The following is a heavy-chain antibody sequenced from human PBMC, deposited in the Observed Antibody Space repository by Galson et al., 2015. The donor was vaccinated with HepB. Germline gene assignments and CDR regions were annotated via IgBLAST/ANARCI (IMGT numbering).Heavy chain of an antibody. V-gene: IGHV3-23*01. CDR2: ISGSGGST. D-gene: IGHD3-10*01. CDR1: GFTFSSYA. Sequence: SLRLSCAASGFTFSSYAMSWVRQAPGKGLEWVSAISGSGGSTYYADSVKGRFTISRDNSKNTLYLQMNSLRAEDTAVYYCAKDDLWFGELIDYWGQGTLVTVSS. J-gene: IGHJ4*02. CDR3: AKDDLWFGELIDY.